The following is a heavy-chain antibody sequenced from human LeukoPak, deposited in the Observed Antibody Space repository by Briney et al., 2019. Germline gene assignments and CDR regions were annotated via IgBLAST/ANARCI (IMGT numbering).Heavy chain of an antibody. D-gene: IGHD3-9*01. CDR3: ARQSDWLDSKFDP. V-gene: IGHV4-39*01. CDR2: VYYRGDT. CDR1: GASINDRGASHY. Sequence: TSETLSLTCTVSGASINDRGASHYWGWIRQPPGKGLEWIGSVYYRGDTYYNPSLKNRVLISVDTSNNQLSLRLTSVTAADTAAYYCARQSDWLDSKFDPWGQGTLVIVSS. J-gene: IGHJ5*02.